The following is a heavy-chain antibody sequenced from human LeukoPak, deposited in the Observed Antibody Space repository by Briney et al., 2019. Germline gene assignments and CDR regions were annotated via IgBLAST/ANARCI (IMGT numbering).Heavy chain of an antibody. Sequence: GGSLRLSCAASGFTFSNYAMSWVRQAPGKGLEWVSAISGSGAGTYYADSVKGRFTISRDNSKNTLYLQMNGLRVEDTAVYYCAKAWGNVAAAGTYYFDYWGQGTLVTVSS. CDR2: ISGSGAGT. V-gene: IGHV3-23*01. D-gene: IGHD6-13*01. CDR1: GFTFSNYA. CDR3: AKAWGNVAAAGTYYFDY. J-gene: IGHJ4*02.